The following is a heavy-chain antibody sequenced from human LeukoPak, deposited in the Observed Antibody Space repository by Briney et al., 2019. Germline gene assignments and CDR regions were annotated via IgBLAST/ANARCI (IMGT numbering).Heavy chain of an antibody. D-gene: IGHD3-10*01. J-gene: IGHJ4*02. Sequence: PSETLSLTCAVYGGSFSGYYWSWIRQPPGKGLEWIGEINHSGSTDYNPSLKSRVTMSIDTSKNQFSLKLSSVTAADMAVYYCARGRWEVRGVIITNFDYWGQGILVTVSS. CDR3: ARGRWEVRGVIITNFDY. CDR2: INHSGST. V-gene: IGHV4-34*01. CDR1: GGSFSGYY.